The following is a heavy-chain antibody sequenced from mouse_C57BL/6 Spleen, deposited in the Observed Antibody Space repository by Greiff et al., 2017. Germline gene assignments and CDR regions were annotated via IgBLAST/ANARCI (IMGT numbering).Heavy chain of an antibody. CDR3: TTCAYYSNSGDY. D-gene: IGHD2-5*01. CDR2: IDPEDGDT. CDR1: GFNIKDYY. Sequence: VHVKQSGAELVRPGASVKLSCTASGFNIKDYYMHWVKQRPEQGLEWIGRIDPEDGDTEYAPKFQGKATMTADTSSNTAYLQLSSLTSEDTAVYYCTTCAYYSNSGDYWGQGTTLTVSS. J-gene: IGHJ2*01. V-gene: IGHV14-1*01.